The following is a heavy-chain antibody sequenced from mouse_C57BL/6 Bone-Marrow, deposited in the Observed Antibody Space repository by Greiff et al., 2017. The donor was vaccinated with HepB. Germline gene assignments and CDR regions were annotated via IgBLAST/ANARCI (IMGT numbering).Heavy chain of an antibody. V-gene: IGHV1-76*01. CDR1: GYTFTDYY. D-gene: IGHD3-3*01. Sequence: QVQLKESGAELVRPGASVKLSCKASGYTFTDYYINWVKQRPGQGLEWIARIYPGSGNTYYNEKFKGKATLTAEKSSSTAYMQLSSLTSEDSAVYFCAREGWDEAYFDYWGQGTTLTVSS. CDR3: AREGWDEAYFDY. J-gene: IGHJ2*01. CDR2: IYPGSGNT.